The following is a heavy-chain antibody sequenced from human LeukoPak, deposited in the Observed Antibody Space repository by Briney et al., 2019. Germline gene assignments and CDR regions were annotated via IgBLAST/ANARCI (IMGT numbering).Heavy chain of an antibody. CDR1: GFTFSTYA. D-gene: IGHD3-16*01. J-gene: IGHJ4*02. V-gene: IGHV3-23*01. Sequence: GRSLRLSCAASGFTFSTYAMSWVRQAPGKGLEWVSAISGSGGGTSYADSVKGRFTISRDNSKSTLYLQMNSLRAEDTAVYYCSRNRGSGGFYFDYWGQGTQVTVSS. CDR3: SRNRGSGGFYFDY. CDR2: ISGSGGGT.